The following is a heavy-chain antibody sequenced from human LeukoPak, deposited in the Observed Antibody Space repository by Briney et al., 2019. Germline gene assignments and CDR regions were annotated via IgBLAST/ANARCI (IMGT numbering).Heavy chain of an antibody. CDR2: IYTSEST. Sequence: PSETLSLTCTVSGVSISSYYWSWIRQPAGKGLEWIGRIYTSESTSYNPSLKSRVTMSVDTSKNQLSLKLSSVTSADAAVYYCARPTLAMSRLDAFDIWGQGTMVTVSS. CDR1: GVSISSYY. V-gene: IGHV4-4*07. J-gene: IGHJ3*02. CDR3: ARPTLAMSRLDAFDI. D-gene: IGHD5-18*01.